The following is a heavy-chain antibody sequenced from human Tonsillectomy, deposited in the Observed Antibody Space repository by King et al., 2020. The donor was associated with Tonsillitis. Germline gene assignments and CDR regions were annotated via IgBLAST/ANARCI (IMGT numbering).Heavy chain of an antibody. D-gene: IGHD3-22*01. V-gene: IGHV4-59*01. CDR3: ARGRRGDSGGYYKNLYWNY. Sequence: QLQESGPGLVKPSETLSLTCTVSGGSIISYYWSWIRQPPGKGLEWIVYIYYSGCTNYNPSLKSRVTISVDSSKNQFSLKLSSVTAADTAVYYCARGRRGDSGGYYKNLYWNYWGQGTLVTVSS. J-gene: IGHJ4*02. CDR2: IYYSGCT. CDR1: GGSIISYY.